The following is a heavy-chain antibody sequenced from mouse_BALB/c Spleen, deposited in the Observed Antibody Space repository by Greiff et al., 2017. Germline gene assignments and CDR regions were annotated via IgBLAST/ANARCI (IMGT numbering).Heavy chain of an antibody. CDR1: GFTFSDYY. V-gene: IGHV5-4*02. J-gene: IGHJ3*01. D-gene: IGHD1-1*01. Sequence: EVQLVESGGGLVKPGGSLKLSCAASGFTFSDYYMYWVRQTPEKRLEWVATISAGGSYTYYPDSVKGRFTISRDNAKNNLYLQMSSLKSEDTAMYYCARGGEITTIFAYWGQGTLVTVSA. CDR3: ARGGEITTIFAY. CDR2: ISAGGSYT.